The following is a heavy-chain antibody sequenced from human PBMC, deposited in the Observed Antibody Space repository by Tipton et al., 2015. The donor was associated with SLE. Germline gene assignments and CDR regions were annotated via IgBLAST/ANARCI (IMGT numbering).Heavy chain of an antibody. V-gene: IGHV4-59*02. J-gene: IGHJ4*02. CDR3: ARDGAYGDFYFDY. CDR2: ISYSGSA. CDR1: DGSVSSHY. D-gene: IGHD4-17*01. Sequence: TLSLTCTVSDGSVSSHYWSWIRQPPGKRLDWIGFISYSGSADYSPSLKSRVSISIDTSKNQFSLKLTSVTAADTAVYYCARDGAYGDFYFDYWGQGMLVTVSS.